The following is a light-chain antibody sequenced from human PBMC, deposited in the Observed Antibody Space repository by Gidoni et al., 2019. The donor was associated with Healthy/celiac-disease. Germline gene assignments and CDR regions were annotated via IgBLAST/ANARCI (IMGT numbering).Light chain of an antibody. CDR3: QQSYSTPWT. Sequence: DIQMTPSPSSLSASVGDRVTITCRASQSINSYLNWYQQKPGKAPKLLIYAASSLQSGVPSRFSGRGSGTDFTLTISSLQPEDFATYYCQQSYSTPWTFGQGTKVEIK. J-gene: IGKJ1*01. CDR2: AAS. CDR1: QSINSY. V-gene: IGKV1-39*01.